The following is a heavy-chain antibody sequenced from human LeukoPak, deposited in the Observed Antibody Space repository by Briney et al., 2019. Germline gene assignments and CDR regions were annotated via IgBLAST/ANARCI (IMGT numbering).Heavy chain of an antibody. D-gene: IGHD2-2*01. Sequence: GGSLRLSCAASGFTFSSYAMPWVRQAPGKGLEWVAVISYDGSNKYYADSVKGRFTISRDNSKNTLYLQMNSLRAEDTAVYYCARAGIVVVPAASEYFIDYWGQGTLVTVSS. V-gene: IGHV3-30-3*01. CDR1: GFTFSSYA. CDR2: ISYDGSNK. J-gene: IGHJ4*02. CDR3: ARAGIVVVPAASEYFIDY.